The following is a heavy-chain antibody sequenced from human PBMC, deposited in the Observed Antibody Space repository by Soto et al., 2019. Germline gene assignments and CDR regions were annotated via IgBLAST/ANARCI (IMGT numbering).Heavy chain of an antibody. D-gene: IGHD2-2*02. Sequence: ASVKVCCKASGYTFTSYGISWVRQAPGQGLEWMGWISAYNGNTNYAQKLQGRVTMTTDTSTSTAYMELRSLRSDDTAVYYCARDYRYCSSTSCYRETYNWFDPWGQGTLVTVSS. CDR2: ISAYNGNT. CDR3: ARDYRYCSSTSCYRETYNWFDP. J-gene: IGHJ5*02. CDR1: GYTFTSYG. V-gene: IGHV1-18*01.